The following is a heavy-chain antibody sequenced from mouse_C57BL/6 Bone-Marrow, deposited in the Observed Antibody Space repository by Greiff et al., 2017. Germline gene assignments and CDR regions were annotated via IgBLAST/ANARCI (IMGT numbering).Heavy chain of an antibody. J-gene: IGHJ3*01. CDR1: GFNIKDDY. CDR2: IDPENGDT. V-gene: IGHV14-4*01. D-gene: IGHD3-3*01. Sequence: VHVKQSGAELVRPGASVKLSCTASGFNIKDDYMHWVKQRPEQGLEWIGWIDPENGDTEYASKFQGKATITADTSSNTAYLQLSSLTSEDTAVYDYTTALRAPFAYWGQGTLVTVSA. CDR3: TTALRAPFAY.